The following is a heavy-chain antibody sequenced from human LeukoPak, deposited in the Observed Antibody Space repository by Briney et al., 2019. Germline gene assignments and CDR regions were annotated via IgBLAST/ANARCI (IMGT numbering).Heavy chain of an antibody. V-gene: IGHV1-46*01. CDR2: INPSGGST. D-gene: IGHD6-19*01. Sequence: ASVKVSCKASGGTFSSYAISWVRQAPGQGLEWMGIINPSGGSTSYAQKFQGRVTMTRDTSTSTVYMELSSLRSEDTAVYYCARDGGGSGWFFDYWGQGTLVTVSS. CDR1: GGTFSSYA. J-gene: IGHJ4*02. CDR3: ARDGGGSGWFFDY.